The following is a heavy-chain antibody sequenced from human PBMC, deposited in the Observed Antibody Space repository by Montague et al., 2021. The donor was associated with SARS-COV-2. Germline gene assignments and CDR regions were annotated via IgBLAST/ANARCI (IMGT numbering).Heavy chain of an antibody. CDR3: ARSGENVDRGDHFDF. CDR2: IYNSGST. J-gene: IGHJ4*02. Sequence: SETLSLTCTVSGGSISSSGYYWSWIRQHPGNGLGWIGSIYNSGSTFYNPSLKSRVTISVDTSKNQFSLNLSGVTAEDTTVYFCARSGENVDRGDHFDFWGQGTMVTVSS. V-gene: IGHV4-39*01. D-gene: IGHD3-10*01. CDR1: GGSISSSGYY.